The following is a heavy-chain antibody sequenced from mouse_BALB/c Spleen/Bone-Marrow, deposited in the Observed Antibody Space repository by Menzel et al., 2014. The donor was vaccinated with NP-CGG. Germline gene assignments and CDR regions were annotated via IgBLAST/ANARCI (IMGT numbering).Heavy chain of an antibody. J-gene: IGHJ1*01. V-gene: IGHV7-3*02. Sequence: DVKLQESGGGLVQPGGSLRLSCATSGFTFTDYYMSWVRQPPGKALEWLGFIRNKANGYTTEYSASVKGRFTISRDNSQSILYLQMNTLRAEDSATYYCARDINYDIYWYSDVWGAGTTVTVSS. D-gene: IGHD2-4*01. CDR3: ARDINYDIYWYSDV. CDR2: IRNKANGYTT. CDR1: GFTFTDYY.